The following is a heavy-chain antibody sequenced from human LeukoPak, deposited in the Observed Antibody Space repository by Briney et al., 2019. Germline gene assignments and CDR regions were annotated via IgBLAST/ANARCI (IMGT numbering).Heavy chain of an antibody. V-gene: IGHV4-39*01. D-gene: IGHD6-13*01. CDR2: YXXGST. CDR3: ARSLELIAAAGTDYYYGMDV. Sequence: YXXGSTYYNPSLKSRVTISVDTSKNQFSLKLSSVTAADTAVYYCARSLELIAAAGTDYYYGMDVWGQGTTVTVSS. J-gene: IGHJ6*02.